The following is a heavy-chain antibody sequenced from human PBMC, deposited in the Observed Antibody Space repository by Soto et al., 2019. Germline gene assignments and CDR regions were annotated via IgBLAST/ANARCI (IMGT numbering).Heavy chain of an antibody. CDR3: VKVSTRIGVGPAALN. V-gene: IGHV3-23*01. CDR1: GHTFHSYA. Sequence: EVQLLESGGGLVQPGGSLRLSCVASGHTFHSYAMSWVRQAPGKGLEWVSCISGSGGTTYYADSVRGRFTISRDDSKNTLYLQMNSLRAEDTAVYYCVKVSTRIGVGPAALNWGQGTLVPVSS. J-gene: IGHJ4*02. D-gene: IGHD2-2*01. CDR2: ISGSGGTT.